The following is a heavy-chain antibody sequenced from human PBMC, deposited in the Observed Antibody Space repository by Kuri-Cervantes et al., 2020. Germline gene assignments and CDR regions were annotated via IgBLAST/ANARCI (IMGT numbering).Heavy chain of an antibody. Sequence: SETLSLTCDVSGVSINNNNWWSWVRQPPGKGLEYIGEIHHTGSTNYNSSLKSRVTMTIDNSKNQLSLRLTSVTAADTAVYYCAREATMVRGVIYYYYYMDVWGKGTTVTVSS. CDR2: IHHTGST. J-gene: IGHJ6*03. V-gene: IGHV4-4*02. D-gene: IGHD3-10*01. CDR1: GVSINNNNW. CDR3: AREATMVRGVIYYYYYMDV.